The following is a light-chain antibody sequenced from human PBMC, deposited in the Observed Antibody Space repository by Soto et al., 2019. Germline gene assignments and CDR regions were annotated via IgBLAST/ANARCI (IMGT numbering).Light chain of an antibody. J-gene: IGKJ1*01. CDR3: QQYDTYWT. CDR2: DAS. Sequence: DIQMTQSPSTLSASVGDRVTITCRASQSVSSWLAWYQQRPGKAPHVLIYDASILENGVPSRFSGSGSGTEFTLTISSLQPDDFATYFCQQYDTYWTFGQGTKVDNK. CDR1: QSVSSW. V-gene: IGKV1-5*01.